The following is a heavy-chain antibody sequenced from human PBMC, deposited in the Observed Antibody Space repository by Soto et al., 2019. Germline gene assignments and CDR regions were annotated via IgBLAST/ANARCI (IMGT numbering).Heavy chain of an antibody. CDR3: AREVQVHTPAFVY. J-gene: IGHJ4*02. V-gene: IGHV1-69*19. Sequence: QVHLVQSGAEMKKPGSSVKVSCQSSGGTFNTYAMNWVRQAPGQGPEWMGDISPMFGAANYAPKFQGRVTITADESTGTSSMQLSSLTSEDTALYFCAREVQVHTPAFVYWGQGTLVTVSS. CDR2: ISPMFGAA. CDR1: GGTFNTYA. D-gene: IGHD3-10*01.